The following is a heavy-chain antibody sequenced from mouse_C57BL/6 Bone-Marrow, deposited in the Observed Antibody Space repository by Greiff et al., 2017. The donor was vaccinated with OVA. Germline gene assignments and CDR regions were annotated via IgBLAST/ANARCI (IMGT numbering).Heavy chain of an antibody. CDR1: GYTFTSYW. D-gene: IGHD4-1*01. CDR3: ARWDVRNY. CDR2: IDPSDSYT. V-gene: IGHV1-50*01. Sequence: VQLQQPGAELVKPGASVKLSCKASGYTFTSYWMQWVKQRPGQGLEWIGEIDPSDSYTNYNQKFKGKATFTVDTSSSTAYMQLSSLTSEDSAVYYCARWDVRNYWGQGTTLTVSS. J-gene: IGHJ2*01.